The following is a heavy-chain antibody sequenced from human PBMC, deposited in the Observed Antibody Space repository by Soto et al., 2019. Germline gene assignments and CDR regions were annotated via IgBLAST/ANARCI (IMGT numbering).Heavy chain of an antibody. J-gene: IGHJ4*02. CDR2: ISGSGGST. CDR1: GFTFSSYA. D-gene: IGHD4-17*01. Sequence: EVPLLESGGGLVQPGGSLRLSCAASGFTFSSYAMSWVRQAPGKGLEWVSAISGSGGSTYYADSVKGRFTISRDNSKNTLYLQMNSLRAEDTAVYYCAKWDYGDSAGFDYWGQGTLVTVSS. V-gene: IGHV3-23*01. CDR3: AKWDYGDSAGFDY.